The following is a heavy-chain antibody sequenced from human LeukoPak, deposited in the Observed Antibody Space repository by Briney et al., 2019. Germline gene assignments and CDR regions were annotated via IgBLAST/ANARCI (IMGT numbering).Heavy chain of an antibody. D-gene: IGHD1-26*01. V-gene: IGHV3-53*01. CDR2: IYSGGST. CDR3: AKDYAGSSNGWFDP. J-gene: IGHJ5*02. CDR1: GFTVSSNY. Sequence: PGGSLRLSCAASGFTVSSNYMSWVRQAPGKGLEWVSVIYSGGSTYYADSVKGRFTISRDNSKNTLYPQMNSLRAEDTAVYYCAKDYAGSSNGWFDPWGQGTLVTVSS.